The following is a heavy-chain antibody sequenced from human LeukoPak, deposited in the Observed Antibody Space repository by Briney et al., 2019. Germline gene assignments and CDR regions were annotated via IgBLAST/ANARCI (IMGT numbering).Heavy chain of an antibody. V-gene: IGHV4-4*07. D-gene: IGHD3-16*01. Sequence: SETLSLTCTVSGGSISSYSWTWIRQPAGKGLEWIGRFHIVGSTNYNPSLKTRVTMSVDTSKNQFSLRLTSVTAADTAVYYCATWGRYMDVWGKGTTVTVSS. CDR1: GGSISSYS. CDR3: ATWGRYMDV. CDR2: FHIVGST. J-gene: IGHJ6*03.